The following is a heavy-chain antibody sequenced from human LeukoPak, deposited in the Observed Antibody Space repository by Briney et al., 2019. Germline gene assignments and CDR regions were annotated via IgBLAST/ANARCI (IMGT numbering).Heavy chain of an antibody. V-gene: IGHV3-21*01. CDR3: ARDPYSGGYGDYYYYYMDL. Sequence: GGSLRLSCAASGFTFSSYSMNWVRQAPGKWLEWVSSISGSSSYIYYADSVKGRFTISRDNAKNSLYLQMNSLRAEDTAVYYCARDPYSGGYGDYYYYYMDLWGQGTTVTISS. D-gene: IGHD1-26*01. J-gene: IGHJ6*03. CDR1: GFTFSSYS. CDR2: ISGSSSYI.